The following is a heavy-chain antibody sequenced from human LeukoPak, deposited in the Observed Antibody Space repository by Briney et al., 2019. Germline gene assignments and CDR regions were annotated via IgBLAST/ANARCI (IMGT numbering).Heavy chain of an antibody. J-gene: IGHJ4*02. CDR1: GYTFTSYY. V-gene: IGHV1-46*01. CDR3: ARDTNTPLNIAVAGLLDY. CDR2: INPSGGST. Sequence: GASVKVSCKASGYTFTSYYMHWVRQAPGQGLEWMGIINPSGGSTSYAQKFQGRVTMTRDTSTSTVYMELSSLRSEDTAVYYCARDTNTPLNIAVAGLLDYWGQGTLVTVSS. D-gene: IGHD6-19*01.